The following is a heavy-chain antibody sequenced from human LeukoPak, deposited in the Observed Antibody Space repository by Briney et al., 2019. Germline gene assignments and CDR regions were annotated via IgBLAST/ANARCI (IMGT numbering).Heavy chain of an antibody. J-gene: IGHJ5*02. Sequence: SQTLSLTCTVSGGSISSGGYYWSWIRQHPGKGLEWIGYIYYSGSTYYNPSPKSRVTISVDTSKNQFSLKLSSVTAADTAVYYCARDPGAAAKNWFDPWGQGTLVTVSS. CDR2: IYYSGST. CDR3: ARDPGAAAKNWFDP. V-gene: IGHV4-31*03. CDR1: GGSISSGGYY. D-gene: IGHD6-13*01.